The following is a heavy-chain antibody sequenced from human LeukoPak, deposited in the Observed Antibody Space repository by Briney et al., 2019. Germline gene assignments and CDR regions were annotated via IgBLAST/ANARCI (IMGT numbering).Heavy chain of an antibody. Sequence: GGSLRLSCAASGFTFSSYAMSWVRQAPGKGLEWVSAISGSGGSTYYADSVKGRFTISRDNSKNTVYLQMKSLIAEDTGVYYCAKRGWFGELLYHFYYLGQGTLVTVSS. CDR3: AKRGWFGELLYHFYY. CDR1: GFTFSSYA. J-gene: IGHJ4*02. D-gene: IGHD3-10*01. CDR2: ISGSGGST. V-gene: IGHV3-23*01.